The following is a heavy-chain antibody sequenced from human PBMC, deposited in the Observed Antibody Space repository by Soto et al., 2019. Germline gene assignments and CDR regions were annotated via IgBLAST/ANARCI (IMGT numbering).Heavy chain of an antibody. CDR3: ASAYGGNSVDV. Sequence: DSLKISCKGSGYSFTSYWISLVRQTPGKGLEWMGRIDPSDSYTNYSPSFQGHVTISADKSISTAYLQWSSLKASDTAMYYCASAYGGNSVDVWGQGTTVTVSS. CDR1: GYSFTSYW. CDR2: IDPSDSYT. D-gene: IGHD2-21*02. J-gene: IGHJ6*02. V-gene: IGHV5-10-1*01.